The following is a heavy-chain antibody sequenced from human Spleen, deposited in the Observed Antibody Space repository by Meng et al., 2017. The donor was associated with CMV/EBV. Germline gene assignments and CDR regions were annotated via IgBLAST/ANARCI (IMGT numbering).Heavy chain of an antibody. Sequence: GASLKISCAASGFTFSCYSINWVRQAPGKGLEWVSSISSSSTYIYYADSVKGRFTISRDNAKNSLYLVMNSLRAEDTAVYYCARDGSRGYSYGYGCNYHYYYGVDVWGQGTTVTVSS. CDR3: ARDGSRGYSYGYGCNYHYYYGVDV. D-gene: IGHD5-18*01. CDR2: ISSSSTYI. V-gene: IGHV3-21*01. CDR1: GFTFSCYS. J-gene: IGHJ6*02.